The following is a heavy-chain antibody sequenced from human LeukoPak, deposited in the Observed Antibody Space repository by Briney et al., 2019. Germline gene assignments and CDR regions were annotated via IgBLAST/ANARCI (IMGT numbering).Heavy chain of an antibody. CDR1: GYTFTSYG. V-gene: IGHV1-18*01. Sequence: ASVKVSCKASGYTFTSYGISWVRQAPEQGLEWMGWISAYNGNTNYAQKLQGRVTMTTDTSTSTAYMELRSLRSDDTAVYYCARDGSRSGYYYFDYWGQGTLVTVSS. CDR3: ARDGSRSGYYYFDY. J-gene: IGHJ4*02. D-gene: IGHD3-22*01. CDR2: ISAYNGNT.